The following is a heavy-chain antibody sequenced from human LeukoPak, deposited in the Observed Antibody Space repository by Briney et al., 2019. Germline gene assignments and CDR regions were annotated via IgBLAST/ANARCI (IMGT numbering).Heavy chain of an antibody. V-gene: IGHV4-38-2*02. CDR3: VSQSYYYMDV. J-gene: IGHJ6*03. CDR1: GYSISSGYY. CDR2: IYYSGNT. Sequence: SETLSLTCTVSGYSISSGYYWGWIRQPPGKGLEWIGSIYYSGNTYYNASLKSQVSISIDTSKNQFSLRLTSVTAADTAVYYCVSQSYYYMDVWGKGTTVTVSS.